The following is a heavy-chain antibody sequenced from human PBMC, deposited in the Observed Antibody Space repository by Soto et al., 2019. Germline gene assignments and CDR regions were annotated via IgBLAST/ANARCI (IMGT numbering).Heavy chain of an antibody. Sequence: QVQLQESGPGLVKPSQTLSLTCTVSGGSISSGGYYWRWIRQHPGKGLEWIGYIYYSGSTYYNPSLKSRVTISVDTSKNQCALKLSSVTAADTAVYYCARSPEATVTAFDYWGQGTLVTVSS. CDR1: GGSISSGGYY. J-gene: IGHJ4*02. CDR2: IYYSGST. V-gene: IGHV4-31*03. CDR3: ARSPEATVTAFDY. D-gene: IGHD4-17*01.